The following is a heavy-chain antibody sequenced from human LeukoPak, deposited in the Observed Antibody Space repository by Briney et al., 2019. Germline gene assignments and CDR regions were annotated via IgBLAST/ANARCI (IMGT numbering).Heavy chain of an antibody. Sequence: GASVKVSCKASGYTFTSYDINWVRQATGQGLEWMGWMNPNSGNTGYAQKFQGRVTMTRNTSISTAYMELSSLRSEDTAVYYCARARWFRELFRDPYWFDPWGQGTLVTVSS. CDR2: MNPNSGNT. CDR1: GYTFTSYD. V-gene: IGHV1-8*01. D-gene: IGHD3-10*01. J-gene: IGHJ5*02. CDR3: ARARWFRELFRDPYWFDP.